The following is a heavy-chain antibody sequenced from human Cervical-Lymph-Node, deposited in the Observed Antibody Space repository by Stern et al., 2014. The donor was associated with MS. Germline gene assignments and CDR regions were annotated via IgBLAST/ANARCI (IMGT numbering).Heavy chain of an antibody. CDR3: ARDRVGDSSGSINFDY. CDR2: GIPIFGTA. D-gene: IGHD3-22*01. J-gene: IGHJ4*02. Sequence: GEAGGGGEKTGGSGEGSRKASGGNLSSHAFSLGGQGPGEGVLGMGGGIPIFGTANYAQKFQGRVTITADESTSTAYMELSSLRSEDTAVYYCARDRVGDSSGSINFDYWGQGTLVTVSS. CDR1: GGNLSSHA. V-gene: IGHV1-69*01.